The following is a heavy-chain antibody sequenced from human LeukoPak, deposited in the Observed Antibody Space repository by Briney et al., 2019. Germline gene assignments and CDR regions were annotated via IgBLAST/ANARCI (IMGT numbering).Heavy chain of an antibody. CDR1: GGTFSSYA. V-gene: IGHV1-69*04. CDR3: ARNDYGGNSLGQPRNAFDI. CDR2: IVPILGIA. D-gene: IGHD4-23*01. Sequence: SVKVSCKASGGTFSSYAISWVRQAPGQGLEWMGRIVPILGIANYAQKFQGRVTITADKSTSTAYMELSSLRSEGTAVYYCARNDYGGNSLGQPRNAFDIWGQGTMVTVSS. J-gene: IGHJ3*02.